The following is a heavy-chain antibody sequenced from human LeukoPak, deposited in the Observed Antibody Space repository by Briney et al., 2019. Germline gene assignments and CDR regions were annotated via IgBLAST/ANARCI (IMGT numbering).Heavy chain of an antibody. CDR1: GVSITSGNW. Sequence: SETLSLTCGVSGVSITSGNWWSWVRQPPGKGLEWIGEIYHSGSINYNPSLKSRVTISVDKSKNQFSPKLNSVTAADTAVYYCWHSGYESGLDYWGQGTLVTVSS. CDR2: IYHSGSI. J-gene: IGHJ4*02. D-gene: IGHD5-12*01. V-gene: IGHV4-4*02. CDR3: WHSGYESGLDY.